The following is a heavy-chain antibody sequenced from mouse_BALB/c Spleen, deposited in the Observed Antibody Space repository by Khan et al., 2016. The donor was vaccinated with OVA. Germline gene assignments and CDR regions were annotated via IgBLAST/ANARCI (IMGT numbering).Heavy chain of an antibody. J-gene: IGHJ4*01. V-gene: IGHV9-3-1*01. CDR1: GNTFTNYG. D-gene: IGHD2-10*01. CDR2: INTYTGEP. CDR3: ARPPYFSYVMVY. Sequence: QIQLVQSGPELKKPGETVKIPCKASGNTFTNYGMNWVKQSPGKGLKWMGWINTYTGEPTYADDFKGRFAFSLETSASTAYLQINNLKNEDTATYFCARPPYFSYVMVYWGQGTSVTVSS.